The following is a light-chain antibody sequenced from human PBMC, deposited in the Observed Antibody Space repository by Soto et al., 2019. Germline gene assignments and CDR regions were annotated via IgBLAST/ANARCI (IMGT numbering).Light chain of an antibody. V-gene: IGKV3-20*01. CDR2: GAS. J-gene: IGKJ1*01. Sequence: DIVLTQYPGTLSLSPGDRATLSCRASQSVSTSYLAWYQQKPGQAPRLLIYGASSRATGIPDRFSGSGSGTDFTLTISGLEPEDFAVYYCQQYGNSRGTFGQGTKVDIK. CDR1: QSVSTSY. CDR3: QQYGNSRGT.